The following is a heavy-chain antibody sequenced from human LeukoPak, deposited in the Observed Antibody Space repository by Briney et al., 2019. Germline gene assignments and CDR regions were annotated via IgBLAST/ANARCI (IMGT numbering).Heavy chain of an antibody. CDR2: IKSKTDGGTT. D-gene: IGHD6-6*01. Sequence: TGGSLRLSCAASGFTFSNAWMSWVRQAPGKGLEWVGRIKSKTDGGTTDYAAPVKGRFTISRDDSKNTLYLQMNSLKTEDTAVYYCTTDRNIAASLDYSGQGTLVTVSS. CDR3: TTDRNIAASLDY. V-gene: IGHV3-15*01. CDR1: GFTFSNAW. J-gene: IGHJ4*02.